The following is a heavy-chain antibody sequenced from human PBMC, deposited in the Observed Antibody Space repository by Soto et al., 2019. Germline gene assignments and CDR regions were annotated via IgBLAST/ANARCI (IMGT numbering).Heavy chain of an antibody. Sequence: GRSMRLSCAASGSTFSSYAMHWVRPAPGKGLEWVALISDDGSTKDIADSVKGRFTISRDNSRSTLYLQMNSMRPEDTAVYNCARHLSHLKFGWFDPWGQGTLVTVSS. V-gene: IGHV3-30-3*01. CDR3: ARHLSHLKFGWFDP. D-gene: IGHD3-16*01. CDR2: ISDDGSTK. J-gene: IGHJ5*02. CDR1: GSTFSSYA.